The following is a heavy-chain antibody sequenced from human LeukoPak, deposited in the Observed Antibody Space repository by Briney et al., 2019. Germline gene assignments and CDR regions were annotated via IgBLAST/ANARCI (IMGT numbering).Heavy chain of an antibody. CDR3: ARLVDYDYSCDPDIFDI. V-gene: IGHV4-4*09. CDR2: VNSAGRT. D-gene: IGHD4-11*01. Sequence: PSETLSLTCIVSGGSMRTYYWSWIRQPPGKGPEWIGSVNSAGRTKYNPSIGRRVTISLDTARNVLSLQLPSVTAADTAVYYCARLVDYDYSCDPDIFDIWREATTVIV. J-gene: IGHJ3*02. CDR1: GGSMRTYY.